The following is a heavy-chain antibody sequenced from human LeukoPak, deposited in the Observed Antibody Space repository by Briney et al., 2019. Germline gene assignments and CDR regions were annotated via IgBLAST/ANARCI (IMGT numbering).Heavy chain of an antibody. CDR1: GFTFSSYG. J-gene: IGHJ4*02. D-gene: IGHD6-19*01. Sequence: GGSLRLSCAASGFTFSSYGMHWVRQAPGKGLEWVAVIWYDGSNKYHADSVKGRFTISRDNSKNTLYLQMNSLRAEDTAVYYCAKSYSSGWYGPDYWGQGTLATVSS. CDR2: IWYDGSNK. CDR3: AKSYSSGWYGPDY. V-gene: IGHV3-33*06.